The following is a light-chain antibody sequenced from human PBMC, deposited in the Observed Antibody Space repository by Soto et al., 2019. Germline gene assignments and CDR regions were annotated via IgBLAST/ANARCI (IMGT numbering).Light chain of an antibody. V-gene: IGKV3-20*01. Sequence: ESMLTQSPGTLSLSPGERATLSCRASQSVSTRYLAWYQQKPGQAPRLLIYGASIRATGIPSRFSGSGSGTEFTLTISSLQPDDFATYYCQQYNSYPGTFGQGTKVEIK. CDR1: QSVSTRY. CDR3: QQYNSYPGT. CDR2: GAS. J-gene: IGKJ1*01.